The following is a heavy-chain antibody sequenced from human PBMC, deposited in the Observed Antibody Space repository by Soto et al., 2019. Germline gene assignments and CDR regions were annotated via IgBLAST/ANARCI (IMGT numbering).Heavy chain of an antibody. J-gene: IGHJ5*02. CDR3: ARGPGYYDFWSGYFNWFDR. CDR2: MNTNSGNT. CDR1: GYPFPSYY. D-gene: IGHD3-3*01. V-gene: IGHV1-8*01. Sequence: VSVTVSAMGSGYPFPSYYFTWVRQTTVPRREWRRRMNTNSGNTGYAQKIQGRVTTTRNTSIRTSYMERRSLRSEDTSVYYCARGPGYYDFWSGYFNWFDRRGQGTRVTVSS.